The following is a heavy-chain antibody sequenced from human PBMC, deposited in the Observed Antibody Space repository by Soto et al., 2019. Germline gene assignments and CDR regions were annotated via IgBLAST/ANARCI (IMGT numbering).Heavy chain of an antibody. CDR2: INAGNGNT. CDR3: ARDLSPYDSSGYYYYYYYGMDV. Sequence: ASVKVSCKASGYTFTSYAMHWVRQAPGQRLEWMGWINAGNGNTKYSQKFQGRVTITRDTSAGTAYMELSSLRSEDTAVYYCARDLSPYDSSGYYYYYYYGMDVWGQGTTVTVSS. J-gene: IGHJ6*02. V-gene: IGHV1-3*01. CDR1: GYTFTSYA. D-gene: IGHD3-22*01.